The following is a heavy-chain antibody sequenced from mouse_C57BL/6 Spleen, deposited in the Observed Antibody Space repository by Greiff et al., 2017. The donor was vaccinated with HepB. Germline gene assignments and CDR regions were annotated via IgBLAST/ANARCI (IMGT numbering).Heavy chain of an antibody. V-gene: IGHV1-63*01. Sequence: QVQLKESGAELVRPGTSVKMSCKASGYTFTNYWIGWAKQRPGHGLEWIGDIYPGGGYTNYNEKFKGKATLTADKSSSTAYMQFSSLTSEDSAIYYCARLTGTAAMDYWGQGTSVTVSS. CDR3: ARLTGTAAMDY. D-gene: IGHD4-1*01. J-gene: IGHJ4*01. CDR2: IYPGGGYT. CDR1: GYTFTNYW.